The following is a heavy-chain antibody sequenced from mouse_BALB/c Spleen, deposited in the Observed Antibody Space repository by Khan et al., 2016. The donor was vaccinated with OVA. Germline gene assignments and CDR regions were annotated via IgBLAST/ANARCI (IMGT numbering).Heavy chain of an antibody. CDR2: IYPSDSYT. CDR3: TGGDPRTLDY. J-gene: IGHJ2*01. D-gene: IGHD1-1*02. V-gene: IGHV1-69*02. Sequence: QVQLQQPGAALVRPGASVNLSCKASGYTFTNYWINWVKQRPGQGLEWIGNIYPSDSYTNYNQNFKDKATLTVDKSSSTAYMRLSSPTSEDSAVYCCTGGDPRTLDYWGHGTTLTVSS. CDR1: GYTFTNYW.